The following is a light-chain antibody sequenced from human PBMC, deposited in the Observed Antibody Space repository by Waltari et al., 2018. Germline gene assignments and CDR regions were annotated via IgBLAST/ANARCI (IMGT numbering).Light chain of an antibody. CDR1: NIGTYS. CDR3: QVWHPHVEPGV. V-gene: IGLV3-21*04. CDR2: YDR. Sequence: SYVVTQPPSVSVAPGETATITCGGDNIGTYSVHWYQQKAGQAPDLVIFYDRDRPSGIPDGFVGSNSGNTATLTISRVEAGDEARYYCQVWHPHVEPGVFVAGNGVTVL. J-gene: IGLJ1*01.